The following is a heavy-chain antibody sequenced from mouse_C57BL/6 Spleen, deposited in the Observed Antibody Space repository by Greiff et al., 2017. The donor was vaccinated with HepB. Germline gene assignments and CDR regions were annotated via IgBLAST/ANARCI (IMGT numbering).Heavy chain of an antibody. D-gene: IGHD1-1*01. J-gene: IGHJ3*01. Sequence: QVQLQQPGAELVKPGASVKLSCKAFGYTFTSYWMHWVKQRPGQGLEWIGMIHPNSGSTNYNEKFKSKATLTVDKSSSTAYMQLSSLTSEDSAVYYCARGGLYYYGSSPFAYWGQGTLVTVSA. CDR1: GYTFTSYW. CDR2: IHPNSGST. V-gene: IGHV1-64*01. CDR3: ARGGLYYYGSSPFAY.